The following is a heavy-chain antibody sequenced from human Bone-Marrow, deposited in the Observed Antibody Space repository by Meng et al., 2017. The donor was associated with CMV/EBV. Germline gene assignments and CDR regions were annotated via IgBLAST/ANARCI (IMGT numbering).Heavy chain of an antibody. CDR1: GFTFSSYD. V-gene: IGHV3-13*01. Sequence: GESLKISCAASGFTFSSYDMHWVRQATGKGLEWVSAIGTAGDTYYPGSVKGRFTISRENAKNSLYLQMNSLRAGDTAVYYCARSLYSSSSRGPGMDVWGQGTTVTVSS. CDR3: ARSLYSSSSRGPGMDV. J-gene: IGHJ6*02. CDR2: IGTAGDT. D-gene: IGHD6-6*01.